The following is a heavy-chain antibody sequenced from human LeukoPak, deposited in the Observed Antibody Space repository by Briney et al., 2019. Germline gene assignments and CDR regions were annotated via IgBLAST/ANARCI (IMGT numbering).Heavy chain of an antibody. Sequence: SETLSLTCAVYGASFSGYYWSWIRQPPGKGLEWIGEINHSGSTNYNPSLKSRVTISVDTSKNQFSLKLSSVTAADTAVYYCARGLSLVGATNDYWGQGTLVTVSS. V-gene: IGHV4-34*01. CDR1: GASFSGYY. CDR2: INHSGST. D-gene: IGHD1-26*01. CDR3: ARGLSLVGATNDY. J-gene: IGHJ4*02.